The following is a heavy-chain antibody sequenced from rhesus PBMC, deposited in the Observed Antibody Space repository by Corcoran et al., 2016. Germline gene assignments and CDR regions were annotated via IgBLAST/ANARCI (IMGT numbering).Heavy chain of an antibody. CDR3: ATVYSSWSSFDY. CDR1: GYSFTASY. Sequence: VQLVQSGAEVKKPGASVKISCKASGYSFTASYLHWVRQAPGKGREWMGRVDPEDGEAIHAQKFQDRVTITADTSTDTAYMELSSLRSEDTAVYYCATVYSSWSSFDYWGQGVLVTVSS. D-gene: IGHD6-13*01. V-gene: IGHV1-111*02. J-gene: IGHJ4*01. CDR2: VDPEDGEA.